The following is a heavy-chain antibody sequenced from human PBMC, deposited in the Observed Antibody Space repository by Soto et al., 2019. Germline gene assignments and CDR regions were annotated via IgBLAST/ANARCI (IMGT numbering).Heavy chain of an antibody. CDR2: ITRDGYNK. D-gene: IGHD6-6*01. J-gene: IGHJ4*02. Sequence: PXGSLRLSCAVSGFIFKNYALNWVRQAPGKGLEWVASITRDGYNKYYADSVKGRFTISRDNSKNTLSLQMTALRVEDSSVYYCTKGSGGSSSVGMDYWGPGTLVTVSS. V-gene: IGHV3-30*04. CDR3: TKGSGGSSSVGMDY. CDR1: GFIFKNYA.